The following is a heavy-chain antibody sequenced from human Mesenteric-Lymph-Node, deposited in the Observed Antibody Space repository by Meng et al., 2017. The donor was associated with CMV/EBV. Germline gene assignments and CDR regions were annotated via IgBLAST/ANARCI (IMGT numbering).Heavy chain of an antibody. J-gene: IGHJ4*02. CDR1: RFTFSSYA. CDR2: ISGSGDRT. D-gene: IGHD3-9*01. V-gene: IGHV3-23*01. Sequence: GGSLRLSCAASRFTFSSYAMSWVRQAPGKGLEWVSSISGSGDRTSYADSVRGRFTISRDNAKSTLYLQMDSLRADDSAVYYCTRGTNDWAGVDYWGQGSPVTVSS. CDR3: TRGTNDWAGVDY.